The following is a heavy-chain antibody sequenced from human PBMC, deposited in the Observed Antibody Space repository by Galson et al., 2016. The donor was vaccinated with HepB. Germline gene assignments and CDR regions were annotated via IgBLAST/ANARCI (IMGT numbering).Heavy chain of an antibody. CDR2: IWFDGSNK. CDR1: GFDFGTYG. D-gene: IGHD5-12*01. J-gene: IGHJ4*02. V-gene: IGHV3-33*01. Sequence: SLRLSCATSGFDFGTYGIHWVRQAPGKGLEWLSVIWFDGSNKFYADSVQDRFTICRYNSENTAYRTMNGLRAEDTAVYYCARGYVATIGDNWGQGTLVTVSS. CDR3: ARGYVATIGDN.